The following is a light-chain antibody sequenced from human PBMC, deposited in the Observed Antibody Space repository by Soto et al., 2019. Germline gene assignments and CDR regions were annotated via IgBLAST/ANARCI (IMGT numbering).Light chain of an antibody. CDR1: QSVSSN. V-gene: IGKV3-15*01. CDR2: GAS. J-gene: IGKJ2*01. Sequence: EIVMTQSPATLSVSPGERATLSCRASQSVSSNLAWYQQIPGQAPRLLIYGASTRANGIPARFSGSGSGTDFTLTISSLQSEDFAVYYCQQYNNWPPYTFGQGTKLEIK. CDR3: QQYNNWPPYT.